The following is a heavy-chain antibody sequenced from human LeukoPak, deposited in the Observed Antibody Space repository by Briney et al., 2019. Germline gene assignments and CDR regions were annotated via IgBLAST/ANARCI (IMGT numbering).Heavy chain of an antibody. CDR2: IYPGDSDT. D-gene: IGHD6-13*01. CDR3: ARPLYSSSWAFDY. Sequence: GESLQISCKGSGYSFTSYWIGWVRQMPGKGLEWMGIIYPGDSDTRYSPSFQGQVTISADKSISTAYLQWSSLKASGTAMYYCARPLYSSSWAFDYWGQGTLVTVSS. V-gene: IGHV5-51*01. CDR1: GYSFTSYW. J-gene: IGHJ4*02.